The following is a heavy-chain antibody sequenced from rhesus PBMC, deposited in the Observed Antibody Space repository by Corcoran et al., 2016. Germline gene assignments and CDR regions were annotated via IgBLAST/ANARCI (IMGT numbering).Heavy chain of an antibody. CDR3: ARCAYSGSLDY. Sequence: QVQLQESGPGVVKPSETLSLTCAASGSSISSGYGWSWIRQPPGKGLEWMGFIGGSSGSTNYNPSLKSRVTISKDTSKNQFSLKLSSVTAADTAVYYCARCAYSGSLDYWGQGVLVTVSS. J-gene: IGHJ4*01. V-gene: IGHV4-127*01. CDR1: GSSISSGYG. D-gene: IGHD3-16*01. CDR2: IGGSSGST.